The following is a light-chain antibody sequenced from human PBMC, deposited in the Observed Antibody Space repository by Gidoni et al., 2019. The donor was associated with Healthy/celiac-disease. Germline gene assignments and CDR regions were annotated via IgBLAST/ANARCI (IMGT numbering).Light chain of an antibody. V-gene: IGLV2-14*03. J-gene: IGLJ1*01. Sequence: QSALTQPASVSGSPGQSITISCTGTSSDVGGYNYVSWYQQHPGKAPKLMIYDVSNRPSGVSNRFSGSKSGNTASLTISWLQAEDEAVYYCSSYTSSSTLYVFGTGTKVTVL. CDR1: SSDVGGYNY. CDR2: DVS. CDR3: SSYTSSSTLYV.